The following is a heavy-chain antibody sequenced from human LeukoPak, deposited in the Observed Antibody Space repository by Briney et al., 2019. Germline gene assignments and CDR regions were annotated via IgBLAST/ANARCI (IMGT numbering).Heavy chain of an antibody. Sequence: GVPLTLFCSASIFIFCSYSMKCARQSRGRGVEWVSYMSSSSIYIYYAVSEKGRFNIHRDNSKNTLYLQMNSLRAEHTAVYYCAKVFFMDYWGQGTLVTVSS. V-gene: IGHV3-21*04. CDR2: MSSSSIYI. CDR3: AKVFFMDY. J-gene: IGHJ4*02. D-gene: IGHD2-8*01. CDR1: IFIFCSYS.